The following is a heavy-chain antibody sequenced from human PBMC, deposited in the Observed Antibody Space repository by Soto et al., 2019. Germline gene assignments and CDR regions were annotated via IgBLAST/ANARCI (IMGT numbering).Heavy chain of an antibody. Sequence: QVQLVQSGAEVKKPGSSVKVSCKASGGTFSSYTISWVRQAPGQGLEWMGRIIPILGIANYAQKFQGRVTITAHKSTSTAYMELSSLRSEDTAVYYCARDRSSGQQLDNWFDPWGQGTLVTVSS. D-gene: IGHD6-13*01. CDR3: ARDRSSGQQLDNWFDP. V-gene: IGHV1-69*08. CDR1: GGTFSSYT. J-gene: IGHJ5*02. CDR2: IIPILGIA.